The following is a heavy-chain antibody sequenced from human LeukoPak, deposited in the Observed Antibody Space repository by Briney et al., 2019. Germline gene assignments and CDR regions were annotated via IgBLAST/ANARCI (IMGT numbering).Heavy chain of an antibody. CDR1: GFTFSSYW. V-gene: IGHV3-74*01. D-gene: IGHD5-18*01. CDR3: ARVVVDTAMVFDY. CDR2: INSDGSRT. J-gene: IGHJ4*02. Sequence: GGXLRLSCAASGFTFSSYWMHWVRQAPGKGLVWVSRINSDGSRTSYADSVKGGFTISRDNAKNTLYLQMNSLRAEDTAVYYCARVVVDTAMVFDYWGQGTLVTVSP.